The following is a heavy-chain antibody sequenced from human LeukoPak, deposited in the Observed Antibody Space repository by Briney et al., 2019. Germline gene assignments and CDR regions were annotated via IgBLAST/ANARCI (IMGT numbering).Heavy chain of an antibody. V-gene: IGHV1-3*01. CDR2: INAGNGNT. J-gene: IGHJ4*02. CDR1: GYTFTSYA. CDR3: ARAYSGYNYVVC. Sequence: ASVKVSCKASGYTFTSYAMHWVRQAPGQRLEWMGWINAGNGNTKYSQKLQGRVTFTRDTSASTAYMELSSLRSEDTAVYYCARAYSGYNYVVCWGQGTPVTVSS. D-gene: IGHD5-12*01.